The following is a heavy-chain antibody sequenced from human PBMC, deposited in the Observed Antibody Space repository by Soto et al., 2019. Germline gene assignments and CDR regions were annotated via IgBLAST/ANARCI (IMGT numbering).Heavy chain of an antibody. CDR1: GFTFSYYW. CDR3: ARGQWGAFDP. J-gene: IGHJ3*01. V-gene: IGHV3-74*01. CDR2: IHSDGSST. D-gene: IGHD1-26*01. Sequence: DVQLVESGGGSVQPGGSLSLSCAATGFTFSYYWMHWVRQAPGKGLVWVSRIHSDGSSTTDADSVKGRFTISRDNAKNTLYLQMNSLRAEDTAVYYCARGQWGAFDPWGQGTMVTVAS.